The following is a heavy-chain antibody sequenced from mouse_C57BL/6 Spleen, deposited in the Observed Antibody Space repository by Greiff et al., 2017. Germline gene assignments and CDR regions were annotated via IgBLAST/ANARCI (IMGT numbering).Heavy chain of an antibody. CDR1: GFTFSSYA. Sequence: EVQRVESGGGLVKPGGSLKLSCAASGFTFSSYAMSWVRQTPEKRLEWVATISDGGSYTYYPDNVKGRFTISRDNAKNNLYLQMSHLKSEDTAMYYCARDGVPYAMDYWGQGTSVTVSS. J-gene: IGHJ4*01. V-gene: IGHV5-4*01. CDR2: ISDGGSYT. CDR3: ARDGVPYAMDY.